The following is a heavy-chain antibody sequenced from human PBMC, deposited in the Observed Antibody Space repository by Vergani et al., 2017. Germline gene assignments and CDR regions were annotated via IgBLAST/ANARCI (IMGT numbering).Heavy chain of an antibody. D-gene: IGHD3-16*01. CDR1: GYSFTSYW. Sequence: EVQLVQSGAEVKKPGESLKISCKGSGYSFTSYWIGWVRQMPGKGLEWIGIIYPGDSDTRYSPSFQGQVTISADKSISTAYLQWSSLKASDTAMYYCARVGDSNYYYYYMDVWGKGTTVTVSS. J-gene: IGHJ6*03. V-gene: IGHV5-51*03. CDR3: ARVGDSNYYYYYMDV. CDR2: IYPGDSDT.